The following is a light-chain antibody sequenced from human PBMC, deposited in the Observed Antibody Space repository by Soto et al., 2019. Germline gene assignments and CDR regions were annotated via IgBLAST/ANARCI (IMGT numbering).Light chain of an antibody. V-gene: IGLV2-11*01. CDR1: SSDVGAYIY. CDR3: CSYAGNKTVV. Sequence: SAVTQPRSVSGSPGQSVTISCTGTSSDVGAYIYVSWYQQYPAKAPKVMIYDVGRRPSGVPDRFSGSKSGNTASLTISGLQAEDEAVYFCCSYAGNKTVVFGGGTQRPS. J-gene: IGLJ3*02. CDR2: DVG.